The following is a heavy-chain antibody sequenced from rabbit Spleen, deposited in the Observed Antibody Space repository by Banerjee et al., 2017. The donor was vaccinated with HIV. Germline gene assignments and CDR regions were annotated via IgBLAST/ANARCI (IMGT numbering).Heavy chain of an antibody. Sequence: QEQLVESGGGLVQPGGSLKLSCKASGFDFSNYGMIWVRQAPGKGLEWIGYIDPIFGGTHYANWVNGRFSISRENTQNTVSLQLNSLTAADTATYFCVRNSGWGISYFNLWGPGTLVTVS. V-gene: IGHV1S47*01. CDR2: IDPIFGGT. J-gene: IGHJ4*01. CDR3: VRNSGWGISYFNL. D-gene: IGHD4-1*01. CDR1: GFDFSNYG.